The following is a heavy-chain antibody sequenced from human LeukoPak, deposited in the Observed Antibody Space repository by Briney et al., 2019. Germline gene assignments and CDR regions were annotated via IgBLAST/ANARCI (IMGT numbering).Heavy chain of an antibody. CDR1: GFTLSDYY. CDR3: ARDRLPYYDNSGETSPGY. Sequence: PGGSLRLSCAASGFTLSDYYMSWIRQAPGKGLEWVTYISSSGSTIYYADSVKGRFTVSRDNAKNSLYLQLNSLRAEDTAVYYCARDRLPYYDNSGETSPGYWGQGTLVTVSS. J-gene: IGHJ4*02. D-gene: IGHD3-22*01. CDR2: ISSSGSTI. V-gene: IGHV3-11*01.